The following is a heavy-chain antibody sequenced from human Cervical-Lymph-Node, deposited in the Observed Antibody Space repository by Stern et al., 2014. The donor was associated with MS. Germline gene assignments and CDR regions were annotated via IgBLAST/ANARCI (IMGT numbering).Heavy chain of an antibody. CDR1: GFPFNIHY. Sequence: EVQLVESGGGLVQPGGSLRLTCTVSGFPFNIHYMSWVRQAPGKGLEGVAKINPAGTGESYLESVKGRFTISRDNAKNSLFLQINSLRVEDTAVYYCATEEWFRSDYWGQGVLVTVSS. V-gene: IGHV3-7*01. CDR2: INPAGTGE. D-gene: IGHD3-3*01. CDR3: ATEEWFRSDY. J-gene: IGHJ4*02.